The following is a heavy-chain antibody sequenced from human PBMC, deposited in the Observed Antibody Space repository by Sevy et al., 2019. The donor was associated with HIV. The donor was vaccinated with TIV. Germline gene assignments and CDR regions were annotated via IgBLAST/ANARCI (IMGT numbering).Heavy chain of an antibody. CDR2: INANGNGR. D-gene: IGHD2-15*01. CDR3: VKKNSGGWYDL. CDR1: GFALSNYV. J-gene: IGHJ5*02. Sequence: GGSLRLSCSDSGFALSNYVVHWVRQAPGKGLEYVSEINANGNGRYYADSVRGRFTISRDNSKNTLYLEMGSLRVEDTAGYYCVKKNSGGWYDLWGQGALVTVSS. V-gene: IGHV3-64D*06.